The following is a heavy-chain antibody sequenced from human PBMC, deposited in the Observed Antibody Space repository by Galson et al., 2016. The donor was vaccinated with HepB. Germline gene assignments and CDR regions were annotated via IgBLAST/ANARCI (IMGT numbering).Heavy chain of an antibody. Sequence: SLRLSCAASGFTFAKFWMHWVRQAPGKGLLWVARISPDGSITTYADSVRGRFTISRDNSKNTLYLQMNSLRAEDTAVYYCTPLEAAANHFDAWGQGTLVTVSS. CDR2: ISPDGSIT. CDR3: TPLEAAANHFDA. V-gene: IGHV3-74*01. CDR1: GFTFAKFW. D-gene: IGHD6-13*01. J-gene: IGHJ4*02.